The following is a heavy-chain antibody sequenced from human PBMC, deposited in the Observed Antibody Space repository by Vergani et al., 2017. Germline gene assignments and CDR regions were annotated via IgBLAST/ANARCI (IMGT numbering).Heavy chain of an antibody. V-gene: IGHV3-33*06. CDR3: AKDVYYGSGLYYFDY. Sequence: QVQLVESGGGVVQPGRSLRLSCAASGFRFSSYGMNWVRQAPGKGLEWVAVIWYDGSNKYYADSVKGRFTISRDNSQNTVNLQMNSLRVDDTAVYYCAKDVYYGSGLYYFDYWGQGTLVTVSS. D-gene: IGHD3-10*01. J-gene: IGHJ4*02. CDR1: GFRFSSYG. CDR2: IWYDGSNK.